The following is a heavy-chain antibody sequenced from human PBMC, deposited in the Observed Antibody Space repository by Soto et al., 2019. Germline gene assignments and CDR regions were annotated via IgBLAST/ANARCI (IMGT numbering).Heavy chain of an antibody. CDR1: GFTLSSTW. D-gene: IGHD1-20*01. Sequence: PGGSLRLSCAASGFTLSSTWMTWVRQAPGKGLEWVANIKQDGSGKYYLDSVKGRFTVSRDNAKNSLFLQMTSLTPEDTAVYYCARDGLNWNSVHYGMDVWGQGTTVTVSS. J-gene: IGHJ6*02. V-gene: IGHV3-7*01. CDR3: ARDGLNWNSVHYGMDV. CDR2: IKQDGSGK.